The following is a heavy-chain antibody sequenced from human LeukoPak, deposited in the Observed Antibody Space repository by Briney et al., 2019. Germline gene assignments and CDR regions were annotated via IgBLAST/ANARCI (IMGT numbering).Heavy chain of an antibody. Sequence: GGSLRLSCAASGFTFSVYWMSWVRQAPGKGLEWVANIKQDGSEKYYVDSVKGRFTISRDNAKNSLYLQMNSLRAEDTAVYYCARDPGYMYGNYWGQGTLVTVSS. D-gene: IGHD5-18*01. CDR3: ARDPGYMYGNY. CDR2: IKQDGSEK. J-gene: IGHJ4*02. CDR1: GFTFSVYW. V-gene: IGHV3-7*01.